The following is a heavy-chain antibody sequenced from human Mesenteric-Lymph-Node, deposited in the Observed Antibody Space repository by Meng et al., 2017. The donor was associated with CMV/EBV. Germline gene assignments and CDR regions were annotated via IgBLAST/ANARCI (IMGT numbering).Heavy chain of an antibody. CDR1: GFTFSSYA. J-gene: IGHJ6*02. CDR3: ARDKTTQITIFGVVSDYYYGMDV. Sequence: GGSLRLSCAASGFTFSSYAMHWVRQAPGKGLEWVAVISYDGSNKYYADSVKGRFTISRDNAKNSLYLQMNSLRAEDTAVYYCARDKTTQITIFGVVSDYYYGMDVWGQGTTVTVSS. V-gene: IGHV3-30-3*01. D-gene: IGHD3-3*01. CDR2: ISYDGSNK.